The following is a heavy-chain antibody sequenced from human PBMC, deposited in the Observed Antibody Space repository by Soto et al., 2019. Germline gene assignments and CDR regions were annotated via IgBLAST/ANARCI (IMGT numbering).Heavy chain of an antibody. CDR3: AHRPQSYDILTGLVTDY. V-gene: IGHV2-5*02. CDR2: IYWDDDK. Sequence: QITLKESGPTLVKPTQTLTLTCTFSGFSLSTSGVGVGWIRQPPGKALEWLALIYWDDDKRYSPSLKSRLTITKDTSKNQVVLTMTNMDPVDTATYYCAHRPQSYDILTGLVTDYWGQGTLVTVSS. CDR1: GFSLSTSGVG. D-gene: IGHD3-9*01. J-gene: IGHJ4*02.